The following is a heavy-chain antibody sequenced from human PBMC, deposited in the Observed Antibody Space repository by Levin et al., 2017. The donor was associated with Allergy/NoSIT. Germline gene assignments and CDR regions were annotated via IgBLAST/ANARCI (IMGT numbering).Heavy chain of an antibody. Sequence: SVKVSCKASGGTFSSYTISWVRQAPGQGLEWMGRIIPILGIANYAQKFQGRVTITADKSTSTAYMELSSLRSEDTAVYYCACSYSSGWYFDYWGQGTLVTVSS. J-gene: IGHJ4*02. CDR3: ACSYSSGWYFDY. D-gene: IGHD6-19*01. CDR1: GGTFSSYT. V-gene: IGHV1-69*02. CDR2: IIPILGIA.